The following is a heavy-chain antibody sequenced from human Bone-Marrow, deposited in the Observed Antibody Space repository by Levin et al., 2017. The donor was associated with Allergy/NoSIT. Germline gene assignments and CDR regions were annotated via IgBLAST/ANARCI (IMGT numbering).Heavy chain of an antibody. CDR1: GFTFSSYS. V-gene: IGHV3-21*01. J-gene: IGHJ5*02. CDR2: ISSSSSYI. CDR3: AREQQLVPTAGFDP. Sequence: GESLKISCAASGFTFSSYSMNWVRQAPGKGLEWVSSISSSSSYIYYADSVKGRFTISRDNAKNSLYLQMNSLRAEDTAVYYCAREQQLVPTAGFDPWGQGTLVTVSS. D-gene: IGHD6-13*01.